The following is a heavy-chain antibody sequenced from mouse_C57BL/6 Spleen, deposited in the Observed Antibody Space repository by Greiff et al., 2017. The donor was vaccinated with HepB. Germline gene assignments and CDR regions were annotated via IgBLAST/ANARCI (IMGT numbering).Heavy chain of an antibody. CDR1: GFSFNTYA. CDR2: IRSKSNNYAT. J-gene: IGHJ1*03. Sequence: EVQLVESGGGLVQPKGSLKLSCAASGFSFNTYAMNWVRQAPGKGLEWVARIRSKSNNYATYYADSVKDRFTISRDDSESMLYLQMNNLKTEDTAMYYCVRTLGPYWYFDVWGTGTTVTVAS. D-gene: IGHD4-1*01. V-gene: IGHV10-1*01. CDR3: VRTLGPYWYFDV.